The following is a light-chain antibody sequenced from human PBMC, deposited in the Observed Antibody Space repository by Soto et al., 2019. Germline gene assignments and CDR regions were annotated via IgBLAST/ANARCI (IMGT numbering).Light chain of an antibody. CDR1: SSDVGTYEY. CDR2: DVS. Sequence: QSALTQPASVSGSPGQSITISCTGTSSDVGTYEYVSWYQHHPGKAPKLMIYDVSNRPSGVSDRFSGSKSGNTASLTISGLQAEDEADYYCRSYASNGEVLFGGGTKLTVL. V-gene: IGLV2-14*03. CDR3: RSYASNGEVL. J-gene: IGLJ2*01.